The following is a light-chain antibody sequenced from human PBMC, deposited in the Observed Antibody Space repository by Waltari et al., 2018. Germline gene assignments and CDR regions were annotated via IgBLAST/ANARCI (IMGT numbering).Light chain of an antibody. CDR1: SSDVGGHNS. Sequence: QSALTQPASVSGSPGQSITISCPGTSSDVGGHNSFSWYQQHPGKAPKLMIYEVSNRPSGVSNRFSGSKSGNTASLTSSGLQAEDESDYYCSSYTSSSTLVFGGGTKLTVL. CDR2: EVS. CDR3: SSYTSSSTLV. V-gene: IGLV2-14*01. J-gene: IGLJ3*02.